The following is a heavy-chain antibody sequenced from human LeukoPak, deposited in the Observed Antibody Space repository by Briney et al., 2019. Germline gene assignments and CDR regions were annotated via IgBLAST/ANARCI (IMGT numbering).Heavy chain of an antibody. V-gene: IGHV1-69*13. CDR1: GGTFSSYA. J-gene: IGHJ3*02. CDR3: ARVRYCSSTSCPYDAFDI. D-gene: IGHD2-2*01. Sequence: ASVKVSCKASGGTFSSYAISWVRQAPGQGLEWMGGIIPIVGTANYAQKFQGRVTITADESTSTAYMELSSLRSEDTAVYYCARVRYCSSTSCPYDAFDIWGQGTMVTVSS. CDR2: IIPIVGTA.